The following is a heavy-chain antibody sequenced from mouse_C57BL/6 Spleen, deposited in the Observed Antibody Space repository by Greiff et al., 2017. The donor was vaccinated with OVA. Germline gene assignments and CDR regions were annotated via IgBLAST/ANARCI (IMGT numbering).Heavy chain of an antibody. CDR3: ARTTTVVAHWYFDV. D-gene: IGHD1-1*01. CDR1: GFSLTSYA. J-gene: IGHJ1*03. V-gene: IGHV2-9-1*01. CDR2: IWTGGGT. Sequence: QVQLKQSGPGLVAPSQSLSITCTVSGFSLTSYAISWVRQPPGKGLEWLGVIWTGGGTNYNSALKSRLSISKDNSKSQVFLKMNSLQTDDTARYYCARTTTVVAHWYFDVWGTGTTVTVSS.